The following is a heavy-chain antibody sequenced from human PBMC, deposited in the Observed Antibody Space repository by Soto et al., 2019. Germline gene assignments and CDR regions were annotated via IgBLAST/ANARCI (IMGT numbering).Heavy chain of an antibody. CDR3: VLIDSAVADYYALYV. CDR2: ISSSSSYI. Sequence: GGSLRLSCAASGFTFSSYSMNWVRQAPGKGLEWVSSISSSSSYIYYADSVKGRFTISRDNSKNTLYLQVNSLRAEDTAVYYCVLIDSAVADYYALYVWGEGT. V-gene: IGHV3-21*01. D-gene: IGHD3-22*01. CDR1: GFTFSSYS. J-gene: IGHJ6*02.